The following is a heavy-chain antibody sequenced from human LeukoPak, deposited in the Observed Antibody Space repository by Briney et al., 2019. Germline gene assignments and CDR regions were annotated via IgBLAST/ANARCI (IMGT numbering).Heavy chain of an antibody. CDR2: INPNSGGT. D-gene: IGHD3-22*01. CDR3: AREYYYDSSGYYGY. V-gene: IGHV1-2*02. Sequence: ASVEVSCKASGYTFTGYFMHWVRQAPGQGLEWMGWINPNSGGTNYAQKFQGRVTMTRDTSISTAYMELSRLRSDDTAVYYCAREYYYDSSGYYGYWGQGTLVTVSS. J-gene: IGHJ4*02. CDR1: GYTFTGYF.